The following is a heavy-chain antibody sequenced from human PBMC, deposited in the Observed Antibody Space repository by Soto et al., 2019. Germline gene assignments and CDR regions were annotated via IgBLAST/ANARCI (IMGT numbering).Heavy chain of an antibody. J-gene: IGHJ3*01. D-gene: IGHD2-15*01. Sequence: QVQLQESGPGLVKPSETLSITCTVSGGSISSYYWSWIRQPPGKRLEWIGYIYYCGGTNYNPSLKTRVTISVDPSKNQFSLTLSSMTAADTAVYHCAREGYCIGVSPYSPCSAAFDLWGQATMLTVSS. V-gene: IGHV4-59*01. CDR2: IYYCGGT. CDR1: GGSISSYY. CDR3: AREGYCIGVSPYSPCSAAFDL.